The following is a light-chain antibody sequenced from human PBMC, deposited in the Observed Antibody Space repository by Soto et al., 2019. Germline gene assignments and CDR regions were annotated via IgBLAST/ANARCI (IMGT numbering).Light chain of an antibody. CDR1: QSVSISY. Sequence: EIVLTQSPGTLSLSPGERATLSCRASQSVSISYLAWYQQKPGQAPRLLNYGASSTATGIPDRFSGSGSGTDFTLTISRLEPEDFAVYYCQQYGSSSLYTFGQGTKLEIK. CDR2: GAS. CDR3: QQYGSSSLYT. J-gene: IGKJ2*01. V-gene: IGKV3-20*01.